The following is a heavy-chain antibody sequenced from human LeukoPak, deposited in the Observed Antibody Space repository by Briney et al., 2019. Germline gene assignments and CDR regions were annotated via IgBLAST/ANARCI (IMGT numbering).Heavy chain of an antibody. CDR3: AKEEGYCSSTSCYVPPFFDY. V-gene: IGHV3-23*01. CDR2: VSGSGGST. Sequence: GGSLRLSCAASGFTFSSYAMSWVRQAPGKGLEWVAAVSGSGGSTYYADSVKGRFTIPRDNSKNTLYLQMNSLRAEDTAVYYCAKEEGYCSSTSCYVPPFFDYWGQGTLVTVSS. CDR1: GFTFSSYA. J-gene: IGHJ4*02. D-gene: IGHD2-2*01.